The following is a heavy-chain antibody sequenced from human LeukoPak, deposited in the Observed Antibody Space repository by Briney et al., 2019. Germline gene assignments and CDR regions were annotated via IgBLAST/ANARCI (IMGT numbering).Heavy chain of an antibody. CDR2: TYYRSTWYN. V-gene: IGHV6-1*01. CDR3: ARRLTQYDCFDP. CDR1: GDSVLSNSVT. Sequence: SQTLSLTCAISGDSVLSNSVTWNWIRQSPSRGLEWLGRTYYRSTWYNDYAVSVRGRITVNPDASKNQFSLHLNSVTPEDTAVYYCARRLTQYDCFDPWGQGILVTVSS. D-gene: IGHD2-2*01. J-gene: IGHJ5*02.